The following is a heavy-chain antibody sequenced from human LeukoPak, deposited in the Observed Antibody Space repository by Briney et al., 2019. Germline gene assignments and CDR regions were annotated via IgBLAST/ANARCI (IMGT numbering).Heavy chain of an antibody. CDR2: IYSGGST. D-gene: IGHD1-26*01. J-gene: IGHJ4*02. CDR1: GFTVSSDH. V-gene: IGHV3-53*01. Sequence: PGVSLRLSCAASGFTVSSDHMSWVRQVPGKGLEWVSFIYSGGSTYYADSVRGRFTISRDNSKNTLYLQMNSLRAEDTAVYYCARLGGSYYFAYWGQGTLVTVSS. CDR3: ARLGGSYYFAY.